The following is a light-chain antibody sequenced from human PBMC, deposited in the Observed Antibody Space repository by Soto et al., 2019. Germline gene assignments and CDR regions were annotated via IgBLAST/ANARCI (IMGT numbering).Light chain of an antibody. CDR1: SSDVGGYKY. CDR2: DVS. Sequence: QSVLTQPASLSGSPGQSIAISCTGTSSDVGGYKYVSWYQQHPGKAPKLMIYDVSNRPSGVSDRFSGSKSGNTASLTISGLQAEDEADYYCTSYTSSSTYVFGPGTKVTVL. CDR3: TSYTSSSTYV. V-gene: IGLV2-14*01. J-gene: IGLJ1*01.